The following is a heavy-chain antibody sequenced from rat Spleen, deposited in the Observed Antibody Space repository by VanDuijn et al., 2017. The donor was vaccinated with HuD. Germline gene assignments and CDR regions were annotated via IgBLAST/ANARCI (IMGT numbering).Heavy chain of an antibody. CDR3: TRGYYFDY. Sequence: EVQVVESGGGIVQPRRSMKLSCAASGFTFSNYDMVWVRQAPTKGLKWVASISYDGSTPYYRDSVKGRFTISRDNAKSTLYLQMDSLRSEDTATYYCTRGYYFDYWGQGVMVTVSS. CDR2: ISYDGSTP. V-gene: IGHV5-7*01. CDR1: GFTFSNYD. J-gene: IGHJ2*01.